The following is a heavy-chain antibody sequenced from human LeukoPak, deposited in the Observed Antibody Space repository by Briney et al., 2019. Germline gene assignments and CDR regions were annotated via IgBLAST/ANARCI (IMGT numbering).Heavy chain of an antibody. D-gene: IGHD1-26*01. V-gene: IGHV3-74*01. J-gene: IGHJ4*02. CDR1: GFTFSNFW. CDR2: INSDGSAT. Sequence: PGGSLRLSCAASGFTFSNFWMHWVRQVPGKGLVWVARINSDGSATNYADSVKGRFTISRDNAKNTLYLQMNGLRADDTAVYYCVRVGGTYSPLNCWGQGTLVTVSS. CDR3: VRVGGTYSPLNC.